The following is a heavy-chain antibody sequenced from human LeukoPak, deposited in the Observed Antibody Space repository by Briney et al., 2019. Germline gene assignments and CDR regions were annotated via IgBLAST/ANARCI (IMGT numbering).Heavy chain of an antibody. CDR3: AKGPPRCGGDCYSDF. CDR2: ISGSGGST. V-gene: IGHV3-23*01. Sequence: PGGSLRLSCAASGFTFSSYAMSWVRQAPGKGLKWVSGISGSGGSTYYADSVKGRFTISRDNSKNTLYLQMNSLRAEDTAVYYCAKGPPRCGGDCYSDFWGQGTLVTVSS. J-gene: IGHJ4*02. D-gene: IGHD2-21*01. CDR1: GFTFSSYA.